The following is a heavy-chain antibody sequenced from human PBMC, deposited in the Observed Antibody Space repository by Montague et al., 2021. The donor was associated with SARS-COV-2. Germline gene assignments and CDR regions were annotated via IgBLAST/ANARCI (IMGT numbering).Heavy chain of an antibody. D-gene: IGHD3-22*01. V-gene: IGHV4-61*02. CDR3: ARGRLYYDSSGYYFDY. CDR1: FFSLRRGRSY. Sequence: LSLPFPFSFFSLRRGRSYWSWIRQPAGKGLEWIGRIYTSGSTNYNPSLKSRVTISLDTSKNQFSLKLSSVTAADTAVYYCARGRLYYDSSGYYFDYWGQGTLVTVSS. J-gene: IGHJ4*02. CDR2: IYTSGST.